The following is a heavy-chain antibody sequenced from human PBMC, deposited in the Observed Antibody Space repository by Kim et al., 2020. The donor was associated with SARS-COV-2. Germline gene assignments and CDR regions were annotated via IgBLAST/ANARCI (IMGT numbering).Heavy chain of an antibody. J-gene: IGHJ4*02. V-gene: IGHV5-51*01. Sequence: TPSFQGPVTISADKSISTAYLQWSSLKASDTAMYYCARQGLGGIAVVLDYWGQGTLVTVSS. D-gene: IGHD6-19*01. CDR3: ARQGLGGIAVVLDY.